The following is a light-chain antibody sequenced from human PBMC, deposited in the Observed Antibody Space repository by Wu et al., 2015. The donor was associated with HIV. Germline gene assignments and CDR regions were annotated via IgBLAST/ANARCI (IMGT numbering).Light chain of an antibody. CDR2: GAS. Sequence: EIVMTQSPATLSVSPGERATLSCRASQSVSSNLAWYQQKPGQAPRLLIYGASTRATGIPARFSGSGSGTEFTLTISSLQSEDFAVYYCQQYNNWHLLTFGGGTK. V-gene: IGKV3-15*01. CDR3: QQYNNWHLLT. CDR1: QSVSSN. J-gene: IGKJ4*01.